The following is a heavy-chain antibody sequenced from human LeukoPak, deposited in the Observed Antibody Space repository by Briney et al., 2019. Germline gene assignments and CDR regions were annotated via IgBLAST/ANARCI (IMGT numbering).Heavy chain of an antibody. CDR3: ASNPGTDRLIF. D-gene: IGHD2-8*02. CDR2: ISSSGSTI. V-gene: IGHV3-48*03. Sequence: TGGSLRLSCAASGFTFSSYEMNWVRQAPGKGLEWVSYISSSGSTIYYADSVKGRFTVSRDNSQNTVYLQMHSLTAEDTAVYYCASNPGTDRLIFWGQGTLVTVSS. CDR1: GFTFSSYE. J-gene: IGHJ4*02.